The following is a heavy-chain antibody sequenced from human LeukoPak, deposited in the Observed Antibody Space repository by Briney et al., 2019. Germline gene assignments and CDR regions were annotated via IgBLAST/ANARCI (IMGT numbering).Heavy chain of an antibody. D-gene: IGHD6-13*01. V-gene: IGHV4-39*01. CDR1: GGSISSSSYY. CDR3: ARHVVVAAAGWFGP. J-gene: IGHJ5*02. Sequence: SETLSLTCTVSGGSISSSSYYWGWIRQPPGKGLEWIGSIYYSGSTYYNPSLKSRVTISVDTSKNQFSLKLSSVTAADTAVYYCARHVVVAAAGWFGPWGQGTLVTVSS. CDR2: IYYSGST.